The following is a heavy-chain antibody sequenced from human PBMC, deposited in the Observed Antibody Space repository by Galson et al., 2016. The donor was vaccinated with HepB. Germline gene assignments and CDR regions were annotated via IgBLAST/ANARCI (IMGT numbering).Heavy chain of an antibody. CDR2: ISFDGSTK. J-gene: IGHJ4*02. CDR1: GFTFTNYG. CDR3: GAGQRLRGEGCYLDY. D-gene: IGHD6-25*01. Sequence: SLRLSCAASGFTFTNYGMHWVRQAPGKGLEWVALISFDGSTKFYADSVKGRFTISRDNSKNTLSLQMNSLRAEDTSIYYCGAGQRLRGEGCYLDYWGQGTQVTVSS. V-gene: IGHV3-30*03.